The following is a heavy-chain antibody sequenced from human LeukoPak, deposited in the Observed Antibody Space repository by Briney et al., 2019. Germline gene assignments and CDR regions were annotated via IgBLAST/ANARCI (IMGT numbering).Heavy chain of an antibody. CDR3: ARDGLDNAFDI. CDR1: GGSISSGDYY. V-gene: IGHV4-30-4*01. D-gene: IGHD3-9*01. Sequence: PSQTLSLTCTVSGGSISSGDYYWSWIRQPPGKGLEWIGYIYYSGSTNYNPSLKSRVTISVDTSKNQFSLKLSSVTAAGTAVYYCARDGLDNAFDIWGQGTMVTVSS. CDR2: IYYSGST. J-gene: IGHJ3*02.